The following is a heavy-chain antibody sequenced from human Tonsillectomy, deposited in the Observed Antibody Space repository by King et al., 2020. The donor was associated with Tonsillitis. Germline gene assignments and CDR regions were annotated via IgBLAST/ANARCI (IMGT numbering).Heavy chain of an antibody. CDR2: INQDGSVK. J-gene: IGHJ5*02. D-gene: IGHD3-16*01. Sequence: VQLVESGGGLVQPGGSLRLSCAASGFTFTTYWMSWVRQAPGKGLEWVANINQDGSVKYYVDSVKGRFTISRDNSKNSLYLEMNSLRGEETAGYYCARVGGWGWFDPWGQGTLVTVSS. V-gene: IGHV3-7*01. CDR1: GFTFTTYW. CDR3: ARVGGWGWFDP.